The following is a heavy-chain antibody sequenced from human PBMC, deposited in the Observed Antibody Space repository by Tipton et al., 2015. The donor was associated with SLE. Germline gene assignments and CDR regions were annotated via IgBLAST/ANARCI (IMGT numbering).Heavy chain of an antibody. CDR2: IFHNGFV. V-gene: IGHV4-4*02. J-gene: IGHJ6*02. D-gene: IGHD2/OR15-2a*01. Sequence: TLSLTCAVSVVSISSDYWGTWIRQAPGKGLEWLGEIFHNGFVTYNPSLGSRVTISVDNANQFSLRLSSVTAADTALYYCARIPFSYYAMDVWGPGTTVTVSS. CDR1: VVSISSDYW. CDR3: ARIPFSYYAMDV.